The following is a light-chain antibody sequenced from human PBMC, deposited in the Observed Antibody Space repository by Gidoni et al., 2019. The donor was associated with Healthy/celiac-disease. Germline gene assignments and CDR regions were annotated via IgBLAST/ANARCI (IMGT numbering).Light chain of an antibody. V-gene: IGKV1-27*01. J-gene: IGKJ3*01. CDR2: AAS. CDR3: QKYNSVSFT. CDR1: QGISNY. Sequence: IQMAHSQSSLSASVGDRVTITCRASQGISNYLAWYQQKPGKVPKLLIYAASTLQSGVPSRFSGSGSGTDFTLTISSLQPEDVATYYCQKYNSVSFTFXPXTKVDIK.